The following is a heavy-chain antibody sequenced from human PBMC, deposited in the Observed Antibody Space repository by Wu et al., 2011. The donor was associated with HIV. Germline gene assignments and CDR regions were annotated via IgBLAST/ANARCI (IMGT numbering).Heavy chain of an antibody. CDR3: ATHSGYPI. Sequence: EWMAIIYPADSDTRYSPSFQGQVTISADKSISTAYLQWSSLKASDTAMYYCATHSGYPIWGQGTMVIVSS. CDR2: IYPADSDT. J-gene: IGHJ3*02. D-gene: IGHD5-12*01. V-gene: IGHV5-51*01.